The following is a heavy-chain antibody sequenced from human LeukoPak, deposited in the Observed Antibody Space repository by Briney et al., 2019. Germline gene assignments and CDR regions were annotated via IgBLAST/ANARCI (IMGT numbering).Heavy chain of an antibody. J-gene: IGHJ4*02. CDR2: IKQDGSDK. V-gene: IGHV3-7*01. Sequence: GGSLRLSCAASGLTFRRDWMSWVRQGPGKGLEWVAMIKQDGSDKYYVDSVKGRFTISSDNTKNSLNLQMNSLRAEDTAVYYCATLDTAMVTNFGYWGQGTLVTVSS. D-gene: IGHD5-18*01. CDR3: ATLDTAMVTNFGY. CDR1: GLTFRRDW.